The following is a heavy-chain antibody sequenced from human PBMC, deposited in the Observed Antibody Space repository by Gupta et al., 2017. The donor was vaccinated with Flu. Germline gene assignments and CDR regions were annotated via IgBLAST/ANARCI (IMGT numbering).Heavy chain of an antibody. J-gene: IGHJ1*01. CDR1: GFTFSAFG. D-gene: IGHD4-17*01. V-gene: IGHV3-23*01. Sequence: EVHLLESGGGLAQPGGSLRLSCAASGFTFSAFGMRWVRQAPGKGLEWVSTISGGTTYYADSVKGRFTSSKDTSRNTLFLQMNSLRAEDTAVYYCVKDAGYGEYAYWGQGTLLTVSS. CDR2: ISGGTT. CDR3: VKDAGYGEYAY.